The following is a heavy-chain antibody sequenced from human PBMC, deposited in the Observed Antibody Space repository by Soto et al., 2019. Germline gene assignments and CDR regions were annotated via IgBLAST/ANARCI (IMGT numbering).Heavy chain of an antibody. CDR3: GKYIRSGSIDY. Sequence: QVRLVQSGGGVVQPGRSLTLSCAASGYSITTNGMHWFRQAPGKGLGWVALIWAPGTDQYYADYVKGRFTVSRDTSTNTVYLQMNSLRAEETARYYCGKYIRSGSIDYWCEGTLVTVSS. D-gene: IGHD1-1*01. CDR2: IWAPGTDQ. J-gene: IGHJ4*02. CDR1: GYSITTNG. V-gene: IGHV3-33*06.